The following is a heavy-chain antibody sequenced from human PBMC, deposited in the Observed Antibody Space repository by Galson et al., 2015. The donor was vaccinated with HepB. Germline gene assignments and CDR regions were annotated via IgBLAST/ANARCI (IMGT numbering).Heavy chain of an antibody. CDR1: GYTFTGYY. CDR2: INPNSGGT. D-gene: IGHD5-18*01. Sequence: SVKVSCKASGYTFTGYYMHWVRQAPGQGLEWMGWINPNSGGTNYAQKFQGRVTMTRDTSISTAYMELSRLRSDDTAVYYCARAGIQLWLRGEFYYYGMDVWGQGTTVTVSS. V-gene: IGHV1-2*02. J-gene: IGHJ6*02. CDR3: ARAGIQLWLRGEFYYYGMDV.